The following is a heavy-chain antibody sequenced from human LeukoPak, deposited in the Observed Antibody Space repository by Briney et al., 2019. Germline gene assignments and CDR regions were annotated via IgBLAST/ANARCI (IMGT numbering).Heavy chain of an antibody. CDR3: ATTRGVITLDGYHYYIDV. Sequence: PPETLSLTCAVYGGSFSDFYCTWIRQPPGKGLEWIGEINHSGNTKYNPSLKSRVTILLDTSKNQFPLKVRSVTAADTAVYYCATTRGVITLDGYHYYIDVWGKGTTVTVSS. D-gene: IGHD3-10*01. V-gene: IGHV4-34*01. CDR2: INHSGNT. CDR1: GGSFSDFY. J-gene: IGHJ6*03.